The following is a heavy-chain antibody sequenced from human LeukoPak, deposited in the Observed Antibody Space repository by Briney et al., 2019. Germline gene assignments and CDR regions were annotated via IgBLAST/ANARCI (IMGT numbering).Heavy chain of an antibody. V-gene: IGHV1-69*05. Sequence: SVKVSXKASGGTFSSYAISWVRQAPGQGLEWMGRIIPIFGTANYAQKFQGRVTITTDESTSTAYMELSSLRSEDTAVYYCAREGMVAQNYFDYWGQGTLVTVSS. J-gene: IGHJ4*02. D-gene: IGHD1-26*01. CDR3: AREGMVAQNYFDY. CDR1: GGTFSSYA. CDR2: IIPIFGTA.